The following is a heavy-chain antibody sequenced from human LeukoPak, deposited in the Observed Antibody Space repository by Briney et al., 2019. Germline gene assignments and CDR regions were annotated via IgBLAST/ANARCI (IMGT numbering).Heavy chain of an antibody. D-gene: IGHD1-14*01. V-gene: IGHV1-46*01. CDR1: GYTFSSYY. CDR3: ARQSVRPGASPLFDY. CDR2: INPSGGST. Sequence: ASVKVSCKASGYTFSSYYMHWVRQAPRQGLKWMGIINPSGGSTTYAQNFQGRVTVNIDTSTSTGYMELSSLRSEDTAVFYCARQSVRPGASPLFDYWGQGTLVTVS. J-gene: IGHJ4*02.